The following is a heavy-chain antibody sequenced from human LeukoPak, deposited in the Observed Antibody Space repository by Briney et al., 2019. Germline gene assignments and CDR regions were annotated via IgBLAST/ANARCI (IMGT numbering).Heavy chain of an antibody. CDR2: ISGSGGST. CDR1: GFTFSIYP. CDR3: AKDLIGGNIVATIPEC. Sequence: PGGSLRLSCVASGFTFSIYPMSWVRQAPGKGLEWVSGISGSGGSTDYADSVKGRFAISRDNAKNTLCLQMNSLRVEDTAVYYCAKDLIGGNIVATIPECWGQGTLVTVSS. V-gene: IGHV3-23*01. J-gene: IGHJ4*02. D-gene: IGHD5-12*01.